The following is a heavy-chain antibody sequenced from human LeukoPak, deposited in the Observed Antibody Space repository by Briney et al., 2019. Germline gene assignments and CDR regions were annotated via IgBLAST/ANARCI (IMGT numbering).Heavy chain of an antibody. V-gene: IGHV4-59*01. Sequence: SETLSLTCTVSGGSISSYYWSWIRQPPGKGLEWIGYIYYSGSTNYNPSLKSRVTISVDTSKNQFSLKLSSVTAADTAVHYCARVRRYYYYYMDVWGKGTTVTVSS. CDR3: ARVRRYYYYYMDV. J-gene: IGHJ6*03. CDR1: GGSISSYY. CDR2: IYYSGST.